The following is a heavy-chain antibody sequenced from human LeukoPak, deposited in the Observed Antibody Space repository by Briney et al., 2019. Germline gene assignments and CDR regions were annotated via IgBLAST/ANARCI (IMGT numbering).Heavy chain of an antibody. J-gene: IGHJ6*03. Sequence: PSETLSLTCTVSGGSVSSYYWSWIRQPAGKGLEWIGRIYTSGSTNYNPSLKSRVTMSVDTSKNQFSLKLSSVTAADTAGYYCARDWRGTAPSYYMDVWGKGTTVTVSS. CDR1: GGSVSSYY. D-gene: IGHD1-1*01. CDR3: ARDWRGTAPSYYMDV. CDR2: IYTSGST. V-gene: IGHV4-4*07.